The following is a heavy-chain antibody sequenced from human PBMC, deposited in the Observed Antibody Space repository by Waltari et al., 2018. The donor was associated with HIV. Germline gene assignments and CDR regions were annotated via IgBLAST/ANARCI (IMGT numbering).Heavy chain of an antibody. CDR3: ARHFCGDYYDTISHIDP. CDR2: IYYSGST. J-gene: IGHJ5*02. Sequence: QLQLQESGPGLVKPSEPLSLTCTVSGGSISSSSYYWGWTRQPPGKGLEWIGSIYYSGSTYYNPSLKSRVTISVDTSKNQFSLKLSSVTAADTAVYYCARHFCGDYYDTISHIDPWGQGTLVTVSS. CDR1: GGSISSSSYY. V-gene: IGHV4-39*01. D-gene: IGHD3-22*01.